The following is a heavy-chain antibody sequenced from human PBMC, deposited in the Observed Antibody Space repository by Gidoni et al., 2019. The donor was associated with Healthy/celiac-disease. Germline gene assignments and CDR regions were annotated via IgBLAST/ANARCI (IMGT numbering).Heavy chain of an antibody. J-gene: IGHJ4*02. CDR2: ISYDGINK. Sequence: QVLLAESGGVVVQPGRSLRLSCSTYGFTFSSHDMHWVRQAPGKGLEGVAVISYDGINKYYADSVKGRFTSSRDNSKNTLYLQMNSMRTEDTAVCYGARGGVGFGELFHNGHDYWGQGTLVTVSS. CDR3: ARGGVGFGELFHNGHDY. D-gene: IGHD3-10*01. V-gene: IGHV3-30-3*01. CDR1: GFTFSSHD.